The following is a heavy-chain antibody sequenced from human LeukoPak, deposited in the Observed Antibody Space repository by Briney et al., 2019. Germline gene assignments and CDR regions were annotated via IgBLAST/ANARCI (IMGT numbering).Heavy chain of an antibody. CDR2: ISYDGSNK. Sequence: GRSLRLSCAASGFTFSSYAMHWVRQAPGKGLEWVAVISYDGSNKYYADSVKGRFTISRDNSKNTLYLQMNSLRAEDTGVYYCARDGNYYDSSGSGPFPTVFLGYYFDYWGQGTLVTVSS. CDR3: ARDGNYYDSSGSGPFPTVFLGYYFDY. D-gene: IGHD3-22*01. CDR1: GFTFSSYA. V-gene: IGHV3-30-3*01. J-gene: IGHJ4*02.